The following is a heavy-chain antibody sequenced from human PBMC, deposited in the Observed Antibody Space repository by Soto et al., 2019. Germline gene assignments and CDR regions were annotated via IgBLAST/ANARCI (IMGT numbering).Heavy chain of an antibody. Sequence: QVQLVQSGAEVKKPESSAKVSCKAPGGTFSTYAISWVRQAPGQGLEWMGGIIPMFGTANYGQRFPDRVTITADESTNTVYMELSSLRSEDTAVYFCASGIQLWLRRINNGYSGWGQGTLVTVSS. CDR3: ASGIQLWLRRINNGYSG. CDR2: IIPMFGTA. CDR1: GGTFSTYA. D-gene: IGHD5-18*01. J-gene: IGHJ4*02. V-gene: IGHV1-69*12.